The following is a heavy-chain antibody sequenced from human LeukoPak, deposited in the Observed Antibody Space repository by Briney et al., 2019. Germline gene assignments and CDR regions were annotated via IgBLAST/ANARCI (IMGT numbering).Heavy chain of an antibody. Sequence: GGSLRLSCAASGFTFSSCAMSWVRQAPGKGLEWVSAVTGSGGGTYYADSVKGRFTISRDNSKNTLYLQMNCLRAEDTAVYYCAKGNYYDSNSYLYYFDYWGQGTLVTVSS. J-gene: IGHJ4*02. D-gene: IGHD3-22*01. V-gene: IGHV3-23*01. CDR1: GFTFSSCA. CDR3: AKGNYYDSNSYLYYFDY. CDR2: VTGSGGGT.